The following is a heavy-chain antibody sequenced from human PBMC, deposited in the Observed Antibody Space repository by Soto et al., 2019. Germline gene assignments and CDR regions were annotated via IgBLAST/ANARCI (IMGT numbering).Heavy chain of an antibody. CDR1: GYTFTAYD. CDR3: TGGRLVTGRHYYYGLDV. CDR2: MNPNLGNT. V-gene: IGHV1-8*01. Sequence: QVQLVQSGAEVKKPGASVKVSCKASGYTFTAYDMNWVRQASGQGLEWMGWMNPNLGNTDYAQRFQGRITMTRDTSTRTAYMELSNLESEDTAVYYCTGGRLVTGRHYYYGLDVWGQGTTVNVSS. D-gene: IGHD2-21*02. J-gene: IGHJ6*02.